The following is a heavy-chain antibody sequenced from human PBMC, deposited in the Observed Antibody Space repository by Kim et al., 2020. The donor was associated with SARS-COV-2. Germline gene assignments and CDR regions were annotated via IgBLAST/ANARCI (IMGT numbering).Heavy chain of an antibody. V-gene: IGHV4-34*01. CDR1: GGSISGYS. CDR2: INNSGST. Sequence: SETLSLTCAVSGGSISGYSWSWIRQPPGKGLEWIGEINNSGSTNYNPSLKSRGTISVDTSTSQFSLKLSSVTVADTAVYYCAKTVNCRGDWACHLQCNWFDPWGQGTLVTVSS. J-gene: IGHJ5*02. D-gene: IGHD2-21*02. CDR3: AKTVNCRGDWACHLQCNWFDP.